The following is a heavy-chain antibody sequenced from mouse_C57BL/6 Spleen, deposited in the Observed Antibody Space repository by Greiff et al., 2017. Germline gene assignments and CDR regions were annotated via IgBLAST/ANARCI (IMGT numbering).Heavy chain of an antibody. D-gene: IGHD2-3*01. Sequence: QVQLQQSGPELVKPGASVKNSCKASGYAFSSSWMNWVKQRPGKGLEWIGRIYPGDGDTNYNGKFKGKATLTADKSSSTAYMQLSSLTSEDSAVYFCARQDSIEDYWGQGTSVTVSS. J-gene: IGHJ4*01. V-gene: IGHV1-82*01. CDR2: IYPGDGDT. CDR3: ARQDSIEDY. CDR1: GYAFSSSW.